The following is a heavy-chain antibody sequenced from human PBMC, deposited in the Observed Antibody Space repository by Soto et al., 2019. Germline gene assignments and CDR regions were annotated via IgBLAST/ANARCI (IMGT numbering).Heavy chain of an antibody. Sequence: GASVKVSCKASGYTFTSYAMHWVRQAPGQRLEWMGWINAGNGNTKYSQKFQGRVTITRDTSASTAYMELSSLRSEDTAVYYCARDLGPVVAATPGDYWGQGTLVTVSS. V-gene: IGHV1-3*01. CDR3: ARDLGPVVAATPGDY. J-gene: IGHJ4*02. CDR1: GYTFTSYA. CDR2: INAGNGNT. D-gene: IGHD2-15*01.